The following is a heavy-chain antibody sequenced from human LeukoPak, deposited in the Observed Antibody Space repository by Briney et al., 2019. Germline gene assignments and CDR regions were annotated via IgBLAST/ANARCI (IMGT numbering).Heavy chain of an antibody. Sequence: PGGSLRLSCADSGFSFSDYAMHWVRQAPGKGLEWVAFIRYDGSNKYYADSVKGRFTISRDNSRNTLYLQMNSLRAEDTAVYYCAKDSRSLAAAGEVDYWGQGTLVTVSS. V-gene: IGHV3-30*02. D-gene: IGHD6-13*01. CDR3: AKDSRSLAAAGEVDY. J-gene: IGHJ4*02. CDR2: IRYDGSNK. CDR1: GFSFSDYA.